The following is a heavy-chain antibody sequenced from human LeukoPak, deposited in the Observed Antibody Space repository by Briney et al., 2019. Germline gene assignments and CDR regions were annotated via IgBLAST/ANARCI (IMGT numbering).Heavy chain of an antibody. J-gene: IGHJ4*02. Sequence: GESLRLSCAASGFTFTTYWLGWVRQPPGKGLEWVANIKQDGTEKYYVDSVKGRFTISRDNSKNTVYLQMNSLSAEDAAVYYCVKDDGWVQYANWGQGTLVTVSS. CDR2: IKQDGTEK. D-gene: IGHD5-24*01. CDR3: VKDDGWVQYAN. CDR1: GFTFTTYW. V-gene: IGHV3-7*03.